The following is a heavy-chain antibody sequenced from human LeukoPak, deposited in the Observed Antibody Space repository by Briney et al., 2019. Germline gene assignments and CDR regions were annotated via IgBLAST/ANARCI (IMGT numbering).Heavy chain of an antibody. Sequence: PGRSLRLSCAASGFTFSSYGMHWVRQAPGKGLEWVAVIWYDGSNKYYADSVKGRFTISRDNSKNTLYLQMNSLRAEDTAVYFCARGGHDFNPFYCWGQGALVTVSS. CDR3: ARGGHDFNPFYC. V-gene: IGHV3-33*01. CDR2: IWYDGSNK. J-gene: IGHJ4*02. CDR1: GFTFSSYG. D-gene: IGHD2-21*02.